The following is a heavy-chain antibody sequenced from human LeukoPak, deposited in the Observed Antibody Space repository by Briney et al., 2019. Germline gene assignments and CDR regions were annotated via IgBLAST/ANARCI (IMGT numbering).Heavy chain of an antibody. CDR3: ACVTRGYGGPTNAFDI. D-gene: IGHD5-12*01. CDR2: ISYDGSNK. CDR1: GFTFSSYA. V-gene: IGHV3-30*04. Sequence: GGSLRLSCAASGFTFSSYAMHWVRQAPGKGLEWVAVISYDGSNKYYADSVKGRFTISRDNSKNTLYLQMNSLRAEDTAVYYCACVTRGYGGPTNAFDIWGQGTMVTVSS. J-gene: IGHJ3*02.